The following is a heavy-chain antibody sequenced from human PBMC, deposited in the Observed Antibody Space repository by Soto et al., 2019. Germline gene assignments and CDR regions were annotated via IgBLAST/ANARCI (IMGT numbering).Heavy chain of an antibody. J-gene: IGHJ4*02. D-gene: IGHD2-21*01. Sequence: PSETLSLTCTVSGDSITSINNYWGWVRHPPGIGLEWIANMYYDGSTFYNPSLKSRVAMSIDTSKNQFSLNLTSVTATDTAVYYCTTVVIPGTRHMDFASGGQG. V-gene: IGHV4-39*01. CDR2: MYYDGST. CDR3: TTVVIPGTRHMDFAS. CDR1: GDSITSINNY.